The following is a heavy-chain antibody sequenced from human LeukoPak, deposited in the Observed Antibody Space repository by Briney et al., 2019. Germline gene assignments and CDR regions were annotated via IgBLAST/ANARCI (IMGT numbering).Heavy chain of an antibody. V-gene: IGHV3-23*01. Sequence: GGSLRLSCAASGFTFSNYAMTWVRQAPGKGLEWVSVISASGETKPYADSVKGRFTVSRDNSKNTLYVQLNSLRAEDTAVYYCARHYAMDVWGQGTTVTVSS. CDR2: ISASGETK. J-gene: IGHJ6*02. CDR3: ARHYAMDV. CDR1: GFTFSNYA.